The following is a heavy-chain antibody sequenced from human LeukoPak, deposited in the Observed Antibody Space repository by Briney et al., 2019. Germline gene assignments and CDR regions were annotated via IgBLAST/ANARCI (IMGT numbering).Heavy chain of an antibody. CDR1: GGSISSSSYY. Sequence: PSETLSLTCTVSGGSISSSSYYWGWIRQPPGKGLEWIGSIYYSGSTYYNPSLKSRVTISVDTSKNQFSLKLSSVTAADTAVYYCARRWRVAVAGSYRPNWFDPWGQGTLVTVSS. CDR2: IYYSGST. CDR3: ARRWRVAVAGSYRPNWFDP. D-gene: IGHD6-19*01. V-gene: IGHV4-39*01. J-gene: IGHJ5*02.